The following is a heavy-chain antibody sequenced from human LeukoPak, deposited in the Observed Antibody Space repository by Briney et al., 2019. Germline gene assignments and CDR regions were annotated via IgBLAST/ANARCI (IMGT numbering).Heavy chain of an antibody. CDR1: GFTFSDYY. CDR3: AKGLKGDYRVFDY. V-gene: IGHV3-11*05. D-gene: IGHD4-11*01. CDR2: ISSSSNYK. J-gene: IGHJ4*02. Sequence: GGSLRLSCAASGFTFSDYYMSWIRQAPGKGLEWISYISSSSNYKNYADSVQGRFTISRDNAKSSLYLQMNSLRADDTAVYYCAKGLKGDYRVFDYWGQGTLVTVSP.